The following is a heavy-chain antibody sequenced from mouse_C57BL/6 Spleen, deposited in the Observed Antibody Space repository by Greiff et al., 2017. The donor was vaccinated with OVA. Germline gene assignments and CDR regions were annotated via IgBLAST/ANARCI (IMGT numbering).Heavy chain of an antibody. V-gene: IGHV3-6*01. CDR1: GYSITSGYY. CDR3: ARGLLRSSFAY. J-gene: IGHJ3*01. CDR2: ISYDGSN. Sequence: EVQLKESGPGLVKPSQSLSLTCSVTGYSITSGYYWNWIRQFPGNKLEWMGYISYDGSNNYNPSLKNRISITRDTSKNQFFLKLNSVTTEDTATXDCARGLLRSSFAYWGQGTLVTVSA. D-gene: IGHD1-1*01.